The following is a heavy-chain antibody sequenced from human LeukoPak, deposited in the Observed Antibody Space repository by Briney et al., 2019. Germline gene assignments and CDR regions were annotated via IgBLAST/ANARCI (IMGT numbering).Heavy chain of an antibody. V-gene: IGHV4-39*01. J-gene: IGHJ4*02. Sequence: PSETLSFTCTVSGGSISSSSYYWGWIRQPPGKGLEWIGSIYYSGSTYYNPSLKSRVTISVDTSKNQFSLKLSSVTAADTAVYYCASPGTDGSGRVIYYWGQGTLVTVSS. CDR2: IYYSGST. CDR3: ASPGTDGSGRVIYY. CDR1: GGSISSSSYY. D-gene: IGHD3-10*01.